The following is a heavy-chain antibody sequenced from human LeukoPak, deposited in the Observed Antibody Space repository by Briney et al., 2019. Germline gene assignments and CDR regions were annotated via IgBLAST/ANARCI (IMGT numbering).Heavy chain of an antibody. Sequence: GGSLRLSCAASEFPFNGYWMSWVRQAPGKGLECVANINQDGSEKYYVDSVRGRFTISRDNAKDSLYLQMNSLRAEDTAVYYCARLGRWTQLWSYGIWGRGTLVTVSS. CDR3: ARLGRWTQLWSYGI. CDR1: EFPFNGYW. CDR2: INQDGSEK. D-gene: IGHD5-18*01. J-gene: IGHJ4*02. V-gene: IGHV3-7*01.